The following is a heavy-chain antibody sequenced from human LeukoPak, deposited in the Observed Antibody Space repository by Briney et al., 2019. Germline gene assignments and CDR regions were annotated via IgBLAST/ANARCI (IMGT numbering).Heavy chain of an antibody. D-gene: IGHD6-19*01. CDR2: ISPSSTYI. J-gene: IGHJ5*02. Sequence: GGSLRLSCAASGFTLSSYSMNWVRQAPGKGLEWVSSISPSSTYIYYADSVKGRFTVSRDDAKNSLHLQMNSLRVEDTAVYYCARDGGLVPSWGQGTLVTVSS. V-gene: IGHV3-21*01. CDR3: ARDGGLVPS. CDR1: GFTLSSYS.